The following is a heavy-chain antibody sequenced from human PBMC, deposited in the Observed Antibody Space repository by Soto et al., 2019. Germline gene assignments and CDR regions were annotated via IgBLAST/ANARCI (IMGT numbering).Heavy chain of an antibody. V-gene: IGHV3-30*18. J-gene: IGHJ4*02. Sequence: GGSLRLSCAASGFTFSSYGMHWVRQAPGKGLEWVAVIAYDGSNDYYADSVQGRFTISRDNSKNTLYLQMNSLRAEDTAIYYCANHRGFLVTQYFFDYWGQGTLVTVSS. D-gene: IGHD2-21*02. CDR3: ANHRGFLVTQYFFDY. CDR2: IAYDGSND. CDR1: GFTFSSYG.